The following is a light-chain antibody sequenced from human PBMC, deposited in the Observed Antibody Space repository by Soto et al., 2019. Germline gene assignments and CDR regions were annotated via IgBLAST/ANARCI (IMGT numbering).Light chain of an antibody. Sequence: EIVLTQSPGTLSLSPGERATLSCRASQSVSSSYLAWYQQKPGQAPRLLIYGASSRATGIPDRFSGSGSGTDFTLTISRVEREDFAVYYCQQYGSSSTFGQGTKVEIK. CDR1: QSVSSSY. V-gene: IGKV3-20*01. CDR3: QQYGSSST. CDR2: GAS. J-gene: IGKJ1*01.